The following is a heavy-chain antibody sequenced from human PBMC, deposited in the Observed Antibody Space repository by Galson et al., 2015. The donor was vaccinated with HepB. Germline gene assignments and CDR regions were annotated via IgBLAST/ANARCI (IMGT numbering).Heavy chain of an antibody. CDR1: GGTFSSYA. D-gene: IGHD3-22*01. V-gene: IGHV1-69*04. CDR3: ARGTYYYDSSGYYDAFDI. J-gene: IGHJ3*02. Sequence: SVKVSCKASGGTFSSYAISWVRQAPGQGLEWMGRIIPILGIANYAQKFQGRVTITADKSTSTAYMELSSLRSEDTAVYYCARGTYYYDSSGYYDAFDIWGQGTMVTVSS. CDR2: IIPILGIA.